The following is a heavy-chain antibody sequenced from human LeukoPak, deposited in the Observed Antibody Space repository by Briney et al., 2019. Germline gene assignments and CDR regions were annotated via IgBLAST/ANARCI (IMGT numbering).Heavy chain of an antibody. V-gene: IGHV3-23*01. CDR3: AREYFYGSRTYSSLDY. J-gene: IGHJ4*02. CDR1: GFTFSSYT. D-gene: IGHD3-10*01. Sequence: GGSLRLSCAASGFTFSSYTMNWVRQAPGKGLEWVSAILGSGSSTFYPDSLKGRFTISRDNSENTLYLQMNSLRVEDTAVYYCAREYFYGSRTYSSLDYWGQGTLVTVSS. CDR2: ILGSGSST.